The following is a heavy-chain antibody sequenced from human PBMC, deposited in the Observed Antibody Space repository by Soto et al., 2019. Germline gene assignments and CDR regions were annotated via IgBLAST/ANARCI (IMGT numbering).Heavy chain of an antibody. CDR2: INADGSTR. J-gene: IGHJ5*02. Sequence: GGSLRLSCAASGLPFSSHWMHWVRQDLGKGLVWVSRINADGSTRNYADSVKGRFTISRDNAKNMVYLQMDSLRAEDTAVYYCVNGGQTGTHMYHFDPWGQGTLVTVSS. CDR3: VNGGQTGTHMYHFDP. CDR1: GLPFSSHW. D-gene: IGHD7-27*01. V-gene: IGHV3-74*01.